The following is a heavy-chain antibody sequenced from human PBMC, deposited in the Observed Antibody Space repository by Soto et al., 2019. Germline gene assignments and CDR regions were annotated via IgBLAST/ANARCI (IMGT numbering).Heavy chain of an antibody. CDR3: AKHRQQWLVGMDV. Sequence: GGSLRLSCAASGFTFSSYAMSWVRQAPGKGLEWVSAISGSGGSTYYADSVKGRFTISRDNSKNTMYLQMNSLRAEDTAVYYCAKHRQQWLVGMDVWGQGTTVTVSS. D-gene: IGHD6-19*01. V-gene: IGHV3-23*01. CDR1: GFTFSSYA. J-gene: IGHJ6*02. CDR2: ISGSGGST.